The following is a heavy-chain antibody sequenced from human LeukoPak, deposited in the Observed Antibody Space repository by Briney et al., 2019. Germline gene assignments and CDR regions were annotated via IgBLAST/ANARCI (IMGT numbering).Heavy chain of an antibody. CDR2: MNPNSGNT. CDR3: ARGSGYTRGWAYFDY. J-gene: IGHJ4*02. CDR1: GYTFTSYD. V-gene: IGHV1-8*01. Sequence: GASVKVSCKASGYTFTSYDINWVRQATGQGLEWMGWMNPNSGNTGYAHKFQGRVTMTRNTSISTAYMELSSLRSEDTAVYYCARGSGYTRGWAYFDYWGQGILVTVSS. D-gene: IGHD6-13*01.